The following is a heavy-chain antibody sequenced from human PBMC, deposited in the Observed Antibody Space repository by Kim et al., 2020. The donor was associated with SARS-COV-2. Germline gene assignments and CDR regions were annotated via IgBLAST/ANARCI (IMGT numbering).Heavy chain of an antibody. Sequence: ASVKVSCKTSGYTFTYYAIHWVRQVPGQRPEYMGWINVGNGNTKYSQNFQGRVTITRDTSASTAYIELSSLRSEDTAVYYCARGGYSTGYYFQYDYWGQGTLITVSS. V-gene: IGHV1-3*01. D-gene: IGHD3-22*01. CDR1: GYTFTYYA. CDR3: ARGGYSTGYYFQYDY. J-gene: IGHJ4*02. CDR2: INVGNGNT.